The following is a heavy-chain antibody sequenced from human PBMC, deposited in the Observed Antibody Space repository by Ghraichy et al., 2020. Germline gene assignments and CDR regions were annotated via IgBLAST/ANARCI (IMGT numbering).Heavy chain of an antibody. D-gene: IGHD5-24*01. CDR3: AVATNRYFDL. CDR1: GFTFSSYS. V-gene: IGHV3-48*02. Sequence: GESLNISCAASGFTFSSYSMNWVRQAPGKGLEWVSYISSSTIYYADSVKGRFTISRDNAKNSLYLQMNSLRDEDTAVYYCAVATNRYFDLWGRGTLVTVSS. CDR2: ISSSTI. J-gene: IGHJ2*01.